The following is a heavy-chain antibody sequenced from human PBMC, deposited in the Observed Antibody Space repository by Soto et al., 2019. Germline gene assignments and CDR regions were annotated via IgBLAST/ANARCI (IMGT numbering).Heavy chain of an antibody. D-gene: IGHD5-12*01. CDR3: ARAFRGSGGYDFGYYYYYYMDV. CDR1: GFTFSDYY. CDR2: ISSSGSSI. Sequence: GGSLRLSCAASGFTFSDYYMSWIRQAPGKGLEWVSYISSSGSSIYYADSVKGRFTISRDNAKNSLYLQMNSLRAEDTAVYYCARAFRGSGGYDFGYYYYYYMDVWGKGTTVTVSS. V-gene: IGHV3-11*01. J-gene: IGHJ6*03.